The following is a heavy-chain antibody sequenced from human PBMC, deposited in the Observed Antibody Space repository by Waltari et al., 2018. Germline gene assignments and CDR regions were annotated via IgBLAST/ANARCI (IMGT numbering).Heavy chain of an antibody. D-gene: IGHD4-17*01. V-gene: IGHV4-4*07. CDR1: GGSISSYY. CDR2: IYTSGST. Sequence: QVQLQESGPGLVKPSETLSLTCTVPGGSISSYYWTWLRPPAGKGLEWIGRIYTSGSTNYNPSLKSRVTMSVDTSKNQFSLKLSSVTAADTAVYYCARASPRLRYGDRNYDWYFDLWGRGTLVTVSS. CDR3: ARASPRLRYGDRNYDWYFDL. J-gene: IGHJ2*01.